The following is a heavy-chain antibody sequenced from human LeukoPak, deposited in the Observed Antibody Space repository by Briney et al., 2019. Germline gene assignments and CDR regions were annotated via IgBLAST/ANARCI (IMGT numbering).Heavy chain of an antibody. Sequence: GESLKISCKGSGYSFSSYWIGWVRLMPGKGLEWMGIIYPGDSDTRYNPSFQGQVTISADKSIDTAYLHWSSLKASDTAMYYCARDRGYSYGYRIEVAFDYWGQGTLVTVSS. CDR2: IYPGDSDT. V-gene: IGHV5-51*01. CDR1: GYSFSSYW. J-gene: IGHJ4*02. CDR3: ARDRGYSYGYRIEVAFDY. D-gene: IGHD5-18*01.